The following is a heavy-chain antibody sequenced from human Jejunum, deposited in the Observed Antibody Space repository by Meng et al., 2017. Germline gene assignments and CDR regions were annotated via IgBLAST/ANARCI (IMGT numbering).Heavy chain of an antibody. D-gene: IGHD1-1*01. CDR1: GASMSSGNYY. Sequence: HLQESRPGLVKPSQTLSLTCTVSGASMSSGNYYWTWIRQHPGKGLEWIGYIYYSGSTYYNPSLQSLVTISIDMSENQFSLKLTSVTAADTAVYYCARVNWTSSYWYFDLWGRGTLVTVSS. J-gene: IGHJ2*01. CDR2: IYYSGST. V-gene: IGHV4-31*01. CDR3: ARVNWTSSYWYFDL.